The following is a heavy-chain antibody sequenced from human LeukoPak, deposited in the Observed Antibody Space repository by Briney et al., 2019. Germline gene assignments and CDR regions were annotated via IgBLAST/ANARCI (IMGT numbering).Heavy chain of an antibody. Sequence: QAGGSLRLSCAASGFTFSSYAMHWVRQAPGKGLEWVAVISYDGSNKYYPDSVKGRFTISRDNSKNSLYLQMSSLRAEDTAVYYCARDRGWEEPYYFDSWGQGTLVTVSS. J-gene: IGHJ4*02. CDR2: ISYDGSNK. V-gene: IGHV3-30-3*01. CDR3: ARDRGWEEPYYFDS. CDR1: GFTFSSYA. D-gene: IGHD1-26*01.